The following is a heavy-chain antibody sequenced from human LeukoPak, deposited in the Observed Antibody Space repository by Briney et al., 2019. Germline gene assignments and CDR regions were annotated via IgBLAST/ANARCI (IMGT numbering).Heavy chain of an antibody. CDR1: GFIFSTYE. CDR3: ARDGPAYSFEY. CDR2: ISTSGSTI. D-gene: IGHD2-21*01. Sequence: PGGSLRLSCAASGFIFSTYEMHRVRQAPGKGLEWVSYISTSGSTIYYADSVKGRFTFSRDNARNSLFLQMNRLRAKDTAVYYCARDGPAYSFEYWGQGTLVTVSS. J-gene: IGHJ4*02. V-gene: IGHV3-48*03.